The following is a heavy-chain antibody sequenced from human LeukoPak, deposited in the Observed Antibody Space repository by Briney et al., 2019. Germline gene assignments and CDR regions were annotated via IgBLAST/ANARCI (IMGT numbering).Heavy chain of an antibody. CDR2: IYYSGST. CDR1: GGSVNSGTYY. Sequence: SETLSLTCTVSGGSVNSGTYYWNWIRQPPGKGLEWIGYIYYSGSTNYNPSLKSRVTISVDTSKNQFSLKLSSVTAADTAVYYCARGGDIVVVPAALVWFDPWGQGTLVTVSS. CDR3: ARGGDIVVVPAALVWFDP. D-gene: IGHD2-2*01. J-gene: IGHJ5*02. V-gene: IGHV4-61*01.